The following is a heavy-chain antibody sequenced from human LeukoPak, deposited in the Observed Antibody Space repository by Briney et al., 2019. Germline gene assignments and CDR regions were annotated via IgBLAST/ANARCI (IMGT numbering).Heavy chain of an antibody. CDR3: AKGKVGATTAWYFDL. Sequence: GGSLRLSCAASGFTFSSYGMHWVRQAPGKGLEWVAFIRYDGSNKYYADSVKGRFTISRDNSKNTLYLQMNSLRAEDTAVYYCAKGKVGATTAWYFDLWGRGTLVTVSS. D-gene: IGHD1-26*01. CDR1: GFTFSSYG. V-gene: IGHV3-30*02. J-gene: IGHJ2*01. CDR2: IRYDGSNK.